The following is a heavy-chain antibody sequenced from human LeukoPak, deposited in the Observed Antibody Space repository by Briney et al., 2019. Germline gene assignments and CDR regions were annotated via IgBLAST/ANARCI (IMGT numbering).Heavy chain of an antibody. D-gene: IGHD3-22*01. V-gene: IGHV2-5*02. CDR3: AHTLYRNYYDSFLNPYYYYYYMDV. CDR1: GFSLSTSGVG. CDR2: IYWDDDK. Sequence: KESGPTLVNPTQTLTLTCTFSGFSLSTSGVGVGWIRQPPGKALEWLALIYWDDDKRYSPSLKSRLTITKDTSKNQVVLTMTNMDPVDTATYYCAHTLYRNYYDSFLNPYYYYYYMDVWGKGTTVTVSS. J-gene: IGHJ6*03.